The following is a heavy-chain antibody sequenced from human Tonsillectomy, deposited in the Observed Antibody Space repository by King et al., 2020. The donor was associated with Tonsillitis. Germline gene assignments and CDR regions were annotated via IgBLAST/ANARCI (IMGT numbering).Heavy chain of an antibody. CDR2: VIVDGVYT. CDR1: GFPVEDYA. J-gene: IGHJ6*03. D-gene: IGHD6-19*01. V-gene: IGHV3-43*02. CDR3: AKDGHIAVAGGYYYYYMDV. Sequence: VQLVESGGGGVQPGGSLRLSCAAAGFPVEDYAMHWVRHAPWKGLEWVSLVIVDGVYTYCEEALKGRLTISRDNSKNSLYLQMNSLRTEDTALYYCAKDGHIAVAGGYYYYYMDVWGKGTTVTVSS.